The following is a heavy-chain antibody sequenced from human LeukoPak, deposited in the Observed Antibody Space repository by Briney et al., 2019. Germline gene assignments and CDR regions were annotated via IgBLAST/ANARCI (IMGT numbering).Heavy chain of an antibody. Sequence: PGGSLRLSCAASGFTFSSYAMSWVRQAPGKGLEWVSAISGSGGSTYYADSMKGRFTISRDNSKNTLYLQMNSLRAEDTAVYYCAKASTSCSSTSCYWGDRFSFVDPWGQGTLVTVSS. CDR1: GFTFSSYA. V-gene: IGHV3-23*01. CDR2: ISGSGGST. D-gene: IGHD2-2*01. J-gene: IGHJ5*02. CDR3: AKASTSCSSTSCYWGDRFSFVDP.